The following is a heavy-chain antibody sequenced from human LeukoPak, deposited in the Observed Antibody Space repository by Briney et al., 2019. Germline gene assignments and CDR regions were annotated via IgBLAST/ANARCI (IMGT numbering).Heavy chain of an antibody. CDR1: GYTFTRYY. Sequence: GASVNVSCKASGYTFTRYYLHWVRQAPGQGLEWMGIIYPSGGSTRYAQKFQGRVTMTRDTSTSTVYMELKSLRSEDTAIYYCARDGTPEYDHIWGRPQLYWGQGTLVIVSS. CDR2: IYPSGGST. V-gene: IGHV1-46*01. CDR3: ARDGTPEYDHIWGRPQLY. D-gene: IGHD3-16*01. J-gene: IGHJ4*02.